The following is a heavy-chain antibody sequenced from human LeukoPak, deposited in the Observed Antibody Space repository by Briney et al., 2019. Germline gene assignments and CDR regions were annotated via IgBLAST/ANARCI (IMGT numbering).Heavy chain of an antibody. Sequence: GGTLRLSCAASGFTFSSYGMSWVRQAPGKGLEWFSAISGSGGSTYYADSVKGRFTISRDNSKNTLYLQMNSLRAEDTAVYYCAKARSSGWTSMDVWGKGTTVTIS. D-gene: IGHD6-19*01. J-gene: IGHJ6*03. V-gene: IGHV3-23*01. CDR2: ISGSGGST. CDR3: AKARSSGWTSMDV. CDR1: GFTFSSYG.